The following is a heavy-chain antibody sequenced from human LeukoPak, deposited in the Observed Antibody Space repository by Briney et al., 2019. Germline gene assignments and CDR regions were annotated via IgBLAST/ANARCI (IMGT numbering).Heavy chain of an antibody. CDR2: INHSGST. V-gene: IGHV4-34*01. CDR1: GGSFSGYY. CDR3: ASGVVVAATRHYYYYGMDV. Sequence: SETLSLTCAVYGGSFSGYYWSWIRQPPGKGLEWIGEINHSGSTNYNPSLKSRVTISVDTSKNQFSLKLSSVTAADTAVYYCASGVVVAATRHYYYYGMDVWGQGTTVTVSS. D-gene: IGHD2-15*01. J-gene: IGHJ6*02.